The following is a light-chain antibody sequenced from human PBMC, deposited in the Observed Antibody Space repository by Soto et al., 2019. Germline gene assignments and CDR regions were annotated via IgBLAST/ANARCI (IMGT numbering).Light chain of an antibody. CDR1: QSVSSSY. CDR2: GAS. V-gene: IGKV3-20*01. J-gene: IGKJ1*01. Sequence: EIVLTQSPGTLSLSPGERATLSCRASQSVSSSYLAWYQQKPGQAPRLLFYGASSRATGIPDRFSGSGSGTDFTLTISRLESEDFAVYYCQQYGSSRTFGQGTKVEIK. CDR3: QQYGSSRT.